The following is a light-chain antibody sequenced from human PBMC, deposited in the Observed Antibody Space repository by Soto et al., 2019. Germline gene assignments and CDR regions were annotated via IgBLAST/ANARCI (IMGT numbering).Light chain of an antibody. CDR1: QSISTW. CDR3: QQYNSFST. Sequence: DIQMTQSPSTLSASVGDRVTITCRASQSISTWLAWYQQKPGKAPKLLIYKGSSLESGVPSRFSGSGSGTEFTLTITSLQPDDFATYYCQQYNSFSTFGPGTKVDIK. CDR2: KGS. J-gene: IGKJ3*01. V-gene: IGKV1-5*03.